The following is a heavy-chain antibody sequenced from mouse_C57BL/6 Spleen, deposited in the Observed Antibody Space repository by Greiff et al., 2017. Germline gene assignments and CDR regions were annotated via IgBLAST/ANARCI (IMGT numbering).Heavy chain of an antibody. Sequence: VQLQQPGAELVRPGSSVKLSCKASGYTFTSYWMDWVKQKPGQGLEWIGNIYPSDSETHYNQKFKDKATLTVDKSSSTAYMQLSSLTSEDSAVYYCARWLPTNWYFDVWGTGTTVTVSS. D-gene: IGHD2-10*01. CDR1: GYTFTSYW. J-gene: IGHJ1*03. V-gene: IGHV1-61*01. CDR2: IYPSDSET. CDR3: ARWLPTNWYFDV.